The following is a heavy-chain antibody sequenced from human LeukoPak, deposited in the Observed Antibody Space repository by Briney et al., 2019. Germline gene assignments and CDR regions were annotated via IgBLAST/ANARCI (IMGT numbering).Heavy chain of an antibody. CDR3: AKDLNDYGDYSLVRYYYYGMDV. J-gene: IGHJ6*02. V-gene: IGHV3-23*01. CDR1: GFTFSSYA. D-gene: IGHD4-17*01. CDR2: ISGSGGST. Sequence: GGSLRLSCAASGFTFSSYAMSWVRQAPGKGLEWVSAISGSGGSTYYADSVKGRFTISRDNSKNTLYLRMNSLRAEDTAVYYCAKDLNDYGDYSLVRYYYYGMDVWGQGTTVTVSS.